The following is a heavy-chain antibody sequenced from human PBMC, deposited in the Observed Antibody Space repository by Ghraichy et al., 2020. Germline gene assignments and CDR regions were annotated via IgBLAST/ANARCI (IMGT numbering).Heavy chain of an antibody. J-gene: IGHJ6*02. Sequence: SETLSLTCAVYGGSFSGYYWSWIRQPPGKGLEWIGEINHSGSTNYNPSLKSRVTISVDTSKNQFSLKLSSVTAADTAVYYCARRAKGRRITMVRGPPLGSGMDVWGQGTTVTVSS. CDR3: ARRAKGRRITMVRGPPLGSGMDV. CDR2: INHSGST. CDR1: GGSFSGYY. D-gene: IGHD3-10*01. V-gene: IGHV4-34*01.